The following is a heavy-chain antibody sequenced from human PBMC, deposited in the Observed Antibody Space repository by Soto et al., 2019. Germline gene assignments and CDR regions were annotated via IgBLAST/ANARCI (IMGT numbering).Heavy chain of an antibody. CDR2: ISGGGSYI. D-gene: IGHD2-2*01. CDR1: GFTFSDEN. J-gene: IGHJ6*02. CDR3: ARDSDCHSTSCFFPPHV. V-gene: IGHV3-21*06. Sequence: GGSLRLSCSASGFTFSDENMSWVRQVPGKGLEWVSGISGGGSYIFYADSVQGRFSISRDNPKNSLFLEMNSLRAEDTAVYYCARDSDCHSTSCFFPPHVWGQGTTVTVSS.